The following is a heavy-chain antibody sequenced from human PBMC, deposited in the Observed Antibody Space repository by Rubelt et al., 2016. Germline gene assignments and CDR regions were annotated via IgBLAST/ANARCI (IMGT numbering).Heavy chain of an antibody. CDR1: GFTFTSSA. D-gene: IGHD5-12*01. CDR3: AADSGYGPSMDV. V-gene: IGHV1-58*01. Sequence: QMQLVQSGPEVKKPGTSVKVSCKASGFTFTSSAVQWVRQARGQRLEWIGWIVVGSGNTNYDQKFQERVTITRDMSTSTAYMGLSSLRSEDTAVYYCAADSGYGPSMDVWGQGPRSPSP. CDR2: IVVGSGNT. J-gene: IGHJ6*02.